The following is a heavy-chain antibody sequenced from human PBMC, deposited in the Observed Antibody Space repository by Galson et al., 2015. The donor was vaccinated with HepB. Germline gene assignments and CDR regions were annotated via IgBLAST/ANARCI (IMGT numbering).Heavy chain of an antibody. Sequence: SLRLSCAASGFTFSNYGMHWVRQAPGKGLEWVAVISYDGSNKYYADPVKGRFTISRDNSKNTLYLQMNSLRAEETALYYCAKDPYLYSALAGTMAGFDYWGQGTLVTVSS. D-gene: IGHD6-19*01. CDR1: GFTFSNYG. J-gene: IGHJ4*02. CDR2: ISYDGSNK. CDR3: AKDPYLYSALAGTMAGFDY. V-gene: IGHV3-30*18.